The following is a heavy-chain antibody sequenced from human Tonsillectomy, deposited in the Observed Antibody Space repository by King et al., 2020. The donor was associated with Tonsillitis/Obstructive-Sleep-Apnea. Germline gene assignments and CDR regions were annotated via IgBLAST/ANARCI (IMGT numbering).Heavy chain of an antibody. CDR2: IYSTGSA. Sequence: VQLQESGPGLVKPSQTLSLTCTVSGGSISSGGYYWSWIRQRPGTGLEWIGYIYSTGSAYYNPSLKSLLTISIDTSKNQFSLKLSSVTAADTAVYYCARTDYNDDVAGWFDPWGQGTLVTVSS. CDR3: ARTDYNDDVAGWFDP. CDR1: GGSISSGGYY. D-gene: IGHD4-11*01. J-gene: IGHJ5*02. V-gene: IGHV4-31*01.